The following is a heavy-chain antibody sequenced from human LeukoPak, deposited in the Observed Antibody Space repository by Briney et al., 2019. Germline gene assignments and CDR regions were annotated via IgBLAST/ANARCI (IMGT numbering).Heavy chain of an antibody. D-gene: IGHD3-9*01. V-gene: IGHV1-18*01. CDR3: AREARDDILTGYYPYYFDY. J-gene: IGHJ4*02. Sequence: GASVKVSCKASGYTFTSYGIRWVRQAPGQGLAWMGWISAYNGDTNYAQKLQGRVTMTTDTSTSTAYMELRSLRSDDTAVYYCAREARDDILTGYYPYYFDYWGQGTLVTVSS. CDR1: GYTFTSYG. CDR2: ISAYNGDT.